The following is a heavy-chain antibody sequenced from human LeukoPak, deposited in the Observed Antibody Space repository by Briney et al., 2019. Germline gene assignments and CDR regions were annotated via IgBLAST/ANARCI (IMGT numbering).Heavy chain of an antibody. CDR3: ARDLFRGAPDYFDY. D-gene: IGHD1-26*01. Sequence: PGRSLRLSCAASGFTFSSYGMHWVRQAPGKGLEWVAVIWYDGSNKYYADSVKGRFTISRDNSQNTLYLQMNGLRPDDTAVYYCARDLFRGAPDYFDYWGRGTLVTVSS. J-gene: IGHJ4*02. V-gene: IGHV3-33*01. CDR1: GFTFSSYG. CDR2: IWYDGSNK.